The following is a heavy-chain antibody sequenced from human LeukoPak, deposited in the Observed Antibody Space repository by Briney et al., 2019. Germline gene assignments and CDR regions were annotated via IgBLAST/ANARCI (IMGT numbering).Heavy chain of an antibody. CDR3: ARTDYYGGGIFYYYGSDL. D-gene: IGHD3-10*01. Sequence: SETLSLTCTVSGGFISSNSAYWSWIWQPPGKGLECIGYISKKGGTYYNPSLKSRVTMSVDTSKNQFSLNLTSVTAADTAVYYCARTDYYGGGIFYYYGSDLWGQGTMVTVSS. CDR2: ISKKGGT. V-gene: IGHV4-61*01. CDR1: GGFISSNSAY. J-gene: IGHJ3*01.